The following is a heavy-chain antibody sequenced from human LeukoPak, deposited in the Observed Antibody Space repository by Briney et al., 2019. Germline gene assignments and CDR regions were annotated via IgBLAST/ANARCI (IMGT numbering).Heavy chain of an antibody. J-gene: IGHJ4*02. CDR1: GFTFSSNY. CDR2: ISGSGGST. V-gene: IGHV3-23*01. Sequence: PGGSLRLSCAASGFTFSSNYMSWVRQAPGKGLEWVSAISGSGGSTYYADSVKGRFTISRDNSKNTLYLQMNSLRAEDTAVYYCAKDLVGATRELGEGYWGQGTLVTVSS. CDR3: AKDLVGATRELGEGY. D-gene: IGHD1-26*01.